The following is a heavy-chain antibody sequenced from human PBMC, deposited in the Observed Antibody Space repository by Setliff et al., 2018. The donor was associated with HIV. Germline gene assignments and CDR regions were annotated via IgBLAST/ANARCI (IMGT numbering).Heavy chain of an antibody. CDR2: INHSGST. CDR3: NIYYYYYMDV. CDR1: GGSFSGYY. V-gene: IGHV4-34*01. Sequence: SETLSLTCAVYGGSFSGYYWSWIRQPPGKGLEWIGEINHSGSTNYNPPLKSRVTISVDTSKNQSSLKLSSVTAADTAVYYCNIYYYYYMDVWGKGTTVTVSS. J-gene: IGHJ6*03.